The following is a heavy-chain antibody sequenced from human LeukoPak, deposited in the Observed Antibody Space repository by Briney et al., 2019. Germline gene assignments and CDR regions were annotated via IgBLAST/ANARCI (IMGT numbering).Heavy chain of an antibody. J-gene: IGHJ5*02. CDR2: IYYSGST. Sequence: TLSLTCTVSGGSISSGDYYWSWIRQPPGKGLEWIGYIYYSGSTYYNPSLKSRVTISVDTSKNQFSLKLSSETAADTAVYYCARDIIPNWFDPWGQGTLVTVSS. CDR1: GGSISSGDYY. V-gene: IGHV4-30-4*08. CDR3: ARDIIPNWFDP. D-gene: IGHD2-15*01.